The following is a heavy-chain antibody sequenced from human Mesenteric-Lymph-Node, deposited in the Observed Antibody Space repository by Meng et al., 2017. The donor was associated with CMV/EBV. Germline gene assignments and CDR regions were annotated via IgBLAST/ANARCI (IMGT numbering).Heavy chain of an antibody. J-gene: IGHJ4*02. Sequence: SETLSLTCTVSGGSISSSSYYWGWIRQPPGKGLEWIGSIYYSGSTYYNPSLKSRVTISVDTSKNQFSLKLSSVTAADTAVYYCAREKKKTYSGSHPADYWGQGTLVTVSS. CDR1: GGSISSSSYY. CDR3: AREKKKTYSGSHPADY. V-gene: IGHV4-39*02. CDR2: IYYSGST. D-gene: IGHD1-26*01.